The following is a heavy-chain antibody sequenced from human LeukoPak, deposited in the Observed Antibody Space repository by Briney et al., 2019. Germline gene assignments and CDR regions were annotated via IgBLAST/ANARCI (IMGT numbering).Heavy chain of an antibody. V-gene: IGHV3-7*01. J-gene: IGHJ4*02. D-gene: IGHD2-8*01. CDR3: ARKGGTRGPLNY. CDR1: GFTFSNYW. CDR2: IKQDGSET. Sequence: GGSLRLSCAASGFTFSNYWMSWVRQAPGKGLEWVANIKQDGSETYYVDSVKGRFTISRDNAKYSLFLQMNSLTAEDTAVYYCARKGGTRGPLNYWGQGTLVTVSS.